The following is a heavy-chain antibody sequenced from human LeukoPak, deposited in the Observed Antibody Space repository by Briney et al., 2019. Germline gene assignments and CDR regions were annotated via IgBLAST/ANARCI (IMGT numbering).Heavy chain of an antibody. Sequence: GGSLRLSCAASGFTFSSYWMHWVRQAPGKGLVWVSRINSDGSSTSYAESVKGRFTISRDDAKNTLYLQMNSPRGEDTAVYYCARAVGYCSGGSCYHFDYWGQGTLVTVSS. CDR2: INSDGSST. J-gene: IGHJ4*02. CDR3: ARAVGYCSGGSCYHFDY. CDR1: GFTFSSYW. D-gene: IGHD2-15*01. V-gene: IGHV3-74*01.